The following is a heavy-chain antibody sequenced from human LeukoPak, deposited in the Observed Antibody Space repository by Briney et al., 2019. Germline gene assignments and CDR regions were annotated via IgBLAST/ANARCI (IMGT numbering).Heavy chain of an antibody. V-gene: IGHV4-38-2*02. Sequence: KTSETLSLACTVSGYSISSGYHWAWFRQTPGKGLEWLGSIYQDGSTYDNLSLKSRVTLSVDTSKNQFSLKMKTVTVADTAVYYCARSEIDDYSRYWGQGTRVIVSS. CDR3: ARSEIDDYSRY. CDR1: GYSISSGYH. J-gene: IGHJ4*02. CDR2: IYQDGST. D-gene: IGHD3-16*01.